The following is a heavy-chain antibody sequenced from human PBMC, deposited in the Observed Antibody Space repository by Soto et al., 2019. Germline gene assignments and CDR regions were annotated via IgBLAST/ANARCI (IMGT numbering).Heavy chain of an antibody. V-gene: IGHV1-18*01. CDR3: AREMVRGVGADY. J-gene: IGHJ4*02. CDR2: ISTYNGNT. Sequence: QVQLVQSGAEVKKPGASVKVSCKASVYTFTSYGISWVRQAPGQGLEWMGGISTYNGNTKYAQKLQGRVTMTPDTYTSTAYMELRRLRSDDTAVFYCAREMVRGVGADYWGQGTRVTVSS. D-gene: IGHD3-10*01. CDR1: VYTFTSYG.